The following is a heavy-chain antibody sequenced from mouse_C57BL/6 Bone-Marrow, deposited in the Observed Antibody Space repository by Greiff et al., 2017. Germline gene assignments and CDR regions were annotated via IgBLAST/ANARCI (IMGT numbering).Heavy chain of an antibody. CDR2: INPSTGGT. J-gene: IGHJ2*01. CDR1: GYSFTGYY. D-gene: IGHD3-2*02. CDR3: ERYGSGYVPHFDY. Sequence: VQLQQSGPELVKPGASVKISCKASGYSFTGYYMNWVKQSPEKSLEWIGEINPSTGGTTYNQKFKAKATLTVDKSSSTAYMQLKSLTSEDSAVYYCERYGSGYVPHFDYWGQGTTLTVSS. V-gene: IGHV1-42*01.